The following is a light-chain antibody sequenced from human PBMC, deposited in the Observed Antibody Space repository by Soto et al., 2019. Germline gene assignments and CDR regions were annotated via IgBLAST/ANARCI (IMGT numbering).Light chain of an antibody. CDR1: SSNVGRNT. CDR2: SNN. J-gene: IGLJ2*01. V-gene: IGLV1-44*01. Sequence: QSAPTQPPSASGTPGQRVTISCSGSSSNVGRNTVNWYQQLPGTAPKLLIYSNNQRPSGVPDRFSGSKSGTSASLAISGLQSEDEADYYCAAWDDSLNAVVFGGGTKLTVL. CDR3: AAWDDSLNAVV.